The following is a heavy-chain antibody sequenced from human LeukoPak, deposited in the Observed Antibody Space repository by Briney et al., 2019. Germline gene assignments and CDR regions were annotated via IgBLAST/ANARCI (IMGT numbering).Heavy chain of an antibody. V-gene: IGHV3-23*01. D-gene: IGHD3-10*01. J-gene: IGHJ5*02. CDR3: AKDYYYGSGSYPRGFDP. CDR1: GFTFSSYA. CDR2: ISGSAGST. Sequence: GGSLRLSCAASGFTFSSYAMNWVRQAPGKGLEWVSGISGSAGSTYYADSVKGRFTISRDNSKNTLSLQMNSLRAEDTAVYYCAKDYYYGSGSYPRGFDPWGQGTLVTVSS.